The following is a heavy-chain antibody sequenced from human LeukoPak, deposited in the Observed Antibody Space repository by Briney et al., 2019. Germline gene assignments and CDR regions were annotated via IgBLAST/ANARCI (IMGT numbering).Heavy chain of an antibody. CDR2: IYYSGST. CDR1: GGSISSYY. Sequence: SETLSLTCTVSGGSISSYYWSWIRQPPGKGLEWIGYIYYSGSTNYNPSLKSRVTISVDTSKNQFSLKLSSVTAADTAVYYCARTGYCSSTSCYTASRPYYYYYMDVWGKGTTVTVSS. CDR3: ARTGYCSSTSCYTASRPYYYYYMDV. J-gene: IGHJ6*03. V-gene: IGHV4-59*01. D-gene: IGHD2-2*02.